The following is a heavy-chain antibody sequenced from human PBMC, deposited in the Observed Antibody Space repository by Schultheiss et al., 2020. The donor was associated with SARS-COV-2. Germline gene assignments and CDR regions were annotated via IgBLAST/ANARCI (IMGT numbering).Heavy chain of an antibody. CDR1: GGSISSYY. D-gene: IGHD2-2*01. CDR2: INHSGST. Sequence: SQTLSLTCTVSGGSISSYYWSWIRQPPGKGLEWIGEINHSGSTNYNPSLKSRVTISVDTSKNQFSLKLSSVTAADTAVYYCAMGCSSTSCYGYYYYGMDVWGQGTTVTVSS. J-gene: IGHJ6*02. V-gene: IGHV4-34*01. CDR3: AMGCSSTSCYGYYYYGMDV.